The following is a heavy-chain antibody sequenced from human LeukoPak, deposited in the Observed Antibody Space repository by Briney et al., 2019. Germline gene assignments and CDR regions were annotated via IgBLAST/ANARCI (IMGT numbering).Heavy chain of an antibody. CDR1: GFPFSSHG. CDR2: IIGGGGST. D-gene: IGHD1-26*01. J-gene: IGHJ4*02. V-gene: IGHV3-23*01. Sequence: GGSLRLSCAASGFPFSSHGMSWVRQAPGKGLEWVSGIIGGGGSTYYADSVKGRFTISRDDFKNTIYLQMNSLRVADTAVYYCTKQGGSYFPFDSWGQGTLVTVSS. CDR3: TKQGGSYFPFDS.